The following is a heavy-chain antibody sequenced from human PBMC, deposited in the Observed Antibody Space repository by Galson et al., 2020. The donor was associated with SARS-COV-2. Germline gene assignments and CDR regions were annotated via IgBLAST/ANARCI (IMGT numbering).Heavy chain of an antibody. CDR1: GGSISTSRYY. V-gene: IGHV4-39*07. CDR3: AREAGNSWYFDY. CDR2: ISYSGTT. Sequence: SETLSLTCTVSGGSISTSRYYWGWIRQPPGKGLEWIGSISYSGTTYYSPSLKSRVTISLDTSKNQFSLKLNSVTAADTAVYYCAREAGNSWYFDYWAQGTLVTVSS. D-gene: IGHD4-4*01. J-gene: IGHJ4*02.